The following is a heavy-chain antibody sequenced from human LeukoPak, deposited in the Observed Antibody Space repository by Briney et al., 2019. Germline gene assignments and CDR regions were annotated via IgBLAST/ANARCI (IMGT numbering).Heavy chain of an antibody. CDR3: ARHPGRVWFGELSGEYYFDY. J-gene: IGHJ4*02. V-gene: IGHV4-34*01. Sequence: SETLSLTCAVYGGSFSGYYWSWIRQPPGKGLEWIGEINHSGSTNYNPSLKSRVTISVDTSKNQFSLKLSSVTAADTAVYYCARHPGRVWFGELSGEYYFDYWGQGTLVTVSS. CDR2: INHSGST. D-gene: IGHD3-10*01. CDR1: GGSFSGYY.